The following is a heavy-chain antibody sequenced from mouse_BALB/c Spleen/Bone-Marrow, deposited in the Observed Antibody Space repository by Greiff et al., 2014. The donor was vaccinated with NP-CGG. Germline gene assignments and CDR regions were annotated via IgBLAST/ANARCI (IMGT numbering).Heavy chain of an antibody. Sequence: EVMLVESGAELVKPGASVKLSCTASGFNIKDTYMHWVKQRPEQGLEWIGRIGPANGNTKYDPKFQGKATITADTSSNTAYLQLSSLTSEDTAVYYCARYYYGSSYLDYWGQGTTLTVSS. J-gene: IGHJ2*01. CDR1: GFNIKDTY. V-gene: IGHV14-3*02. D-gene: IGHD1-1*01. CDR2: IGPANGNT. CDR3: ARYYYGSSYLDY.